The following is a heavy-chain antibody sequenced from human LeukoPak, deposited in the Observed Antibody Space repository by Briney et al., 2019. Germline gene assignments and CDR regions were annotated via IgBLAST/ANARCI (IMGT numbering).Heavy chain of an antibody. CDR1: GGTFSSYT. Sequence: GSSVKVSCKASGGTFSSYTISWVRQAPGQGLEWMGRIIPILGIANYAQKFQGRVTITADKSTSTAYMELSSLRSEDTAVYYCARAQTGIYGFYYYYYGMDVWGQGTTVTVSS. D-gene: IGHD1-14*01. J-gene: IGHJ6*02. CDR2: IIPILGIA. CDR3: ARAQTGIYGFYYYYYGMDV. V-gene: IGHV1-69*02.